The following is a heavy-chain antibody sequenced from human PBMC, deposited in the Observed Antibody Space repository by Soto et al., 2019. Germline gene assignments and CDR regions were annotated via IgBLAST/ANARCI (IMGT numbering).Heavy chain of an antibody. J-gene: IGHJ6*02. Sequence: SETLSLTCAVYGGSFSTYYWNWIRQPPGKGLEWIGEINHSGRTNYNPSLKSRVTISVDTSKNQFSLKLSSVTAADTAVYYCARVRMITATFYYYYAMDVWGQGTTVTVS. CDR1: GGSFSTYY. CDR2: INHSGRT. D-gene: IGHD3-16*01. CDR3: ARVRMITATFYYYYAMDV. V-gene: IGHV4-34*01.